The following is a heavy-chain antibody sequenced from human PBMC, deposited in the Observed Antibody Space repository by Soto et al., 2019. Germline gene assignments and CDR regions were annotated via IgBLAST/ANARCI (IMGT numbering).Heavy chain of an antibody. J-gene: IGHJ6*02. CDR2: MYSSGST. CDR3: AREDFWHGMDV. Sequence: QVQLQESGPGLVKPSETLSLTCSVSGGSVSSGSYYWSWIRQPPGKGLEWIGYMYSSGSTNYNPSLKSRVTISIDTSNDQFSLKLTSVTAADTAVYYCAREDFWHGMDVWGQGTTVTVSS. CDR1: GGSVSSGSYY. V-gene: IGHV4-61*01.